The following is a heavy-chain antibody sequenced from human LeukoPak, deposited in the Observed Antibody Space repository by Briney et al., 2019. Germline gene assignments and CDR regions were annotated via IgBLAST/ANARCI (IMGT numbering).Heavy chain of an antibody. CDR1: GYSISSGYY. V-gene: IGHV4-38-2*02. CDR2: IYHSGTT. D-gene: IGHD3-16*01. J-gene: IGHJ4*02. Sequence: PSETLSLTCIVPGYSISSGYYWDWIRQPPGQELEWIGSIYHSGTTYYNPSLQSRVTISVDTSKNQFSLKLSSVTAADTAVYYCARRDYGYYFDYWAQGTLVTVSS. CDR3: ARRDYGYYFDY.